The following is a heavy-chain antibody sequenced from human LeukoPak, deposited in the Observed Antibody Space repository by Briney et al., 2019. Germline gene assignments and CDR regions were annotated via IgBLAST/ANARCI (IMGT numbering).Heavy chain of an antibody. CDR2: IIPILGIA. CDR1: GYTFTGYY. V-gene: IGHV1-69*04. D-gene: IGHD3-3*01. Sequence: SVKVSCKASGYTFTGYYMHWVRQAPGQGLEWMGRIIPILGIANYAQKFQGRVTITADKSTSTAYMELSSLRSEDTAVYYCARDLSGLRFLEWSHRPFDYWGQGTLVTVSS. CDR3: ARDLSGLRFLEWSHRPFDY. J-gene: IGHJ4*02.